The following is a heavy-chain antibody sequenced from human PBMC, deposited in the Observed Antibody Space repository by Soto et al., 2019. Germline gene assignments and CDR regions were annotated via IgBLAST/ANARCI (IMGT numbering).Heavy chain of an antibody. J-gene: IGHJ5*02. Sequence: GDSLKISCKGSGYSFTSYWIGWVRQMPGKGLEWMGIIYPGDSDTRYSPSFQGQVTISADKSISTAYLQWSSLKASDTAMYYCARGVCSSTSCYTSNWFDPWGQGTLVTVSS. D-gene: IGHD2-2*02. CDR1: GYSFTSYW. CDR3: ARGVCSSTSCYTSNWFDP. V-gene: IGHV5-51*01. CDR2: IYPGDSDT.